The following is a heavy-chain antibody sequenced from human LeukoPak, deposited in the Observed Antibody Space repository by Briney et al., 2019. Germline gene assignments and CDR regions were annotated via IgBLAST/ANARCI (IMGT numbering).Heavy chain of an antibody. CDR1: GGTFSSYA. J-gene: IGHJ6*03. CDR2: IITIFGTA. CDR3: ARSYVVALRYYYYYYMDV. Sequence: SVKLSCKASGGTFSSYANSWVRQAPGQGLGLMGRIITIFGTANYAQKFQGRVTITTDESTSTAYMELSSLRSEDTAVYYCARSYVVALRYYYYYYMDVWGKGTTVTVSS. V-gene: IGHV1-69*05. D-gene: IGHD2-15*01.